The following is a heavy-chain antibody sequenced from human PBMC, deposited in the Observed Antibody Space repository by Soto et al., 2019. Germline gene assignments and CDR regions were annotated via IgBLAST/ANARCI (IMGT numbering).Heavy chain of an antibody. CDR3: ARDYCSSTSCYLFTTNWFHP. D-gene: IGHD2-2*01. V-gene: IGHV1-18*01. Sequence: ASVKVSCKASGYTFTSYGISWVRQAPGQGLEWMGWISAYNGNTNYAQKLQGRVTMTTDTSTSTAYMELRSLRSDDTAVYYCARDYCSSTSCYLFTTNWFHPWGQGTLVTVS. CDR1: GYTFTSYG. CDR2: ISAYNGNT. J-gene: IGHJ5*02.